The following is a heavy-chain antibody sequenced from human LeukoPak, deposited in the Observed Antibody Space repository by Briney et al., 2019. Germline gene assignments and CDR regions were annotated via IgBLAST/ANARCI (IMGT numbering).Heavy chain of an antibody. J-gene: IGHJ4*02. CDR3: AKDLFDGSGSYSRKYYFDY. V-gene: IGHV3-30-3*01. D-gene: IGHD3-10*01. CDR1: GFTFSSYA. Sequence: GGSLRLSCAASGFTFSSYAMHWVRQAPGKGLEWVAVISYDRSNKYYADSVKGRFTISRDNSKNTLYLQMNSLRAEDTAVYYCAKDLFDGSGSYSRKYYFDYWGQGTLVTVSS. CDR2: ISYDRSNK.